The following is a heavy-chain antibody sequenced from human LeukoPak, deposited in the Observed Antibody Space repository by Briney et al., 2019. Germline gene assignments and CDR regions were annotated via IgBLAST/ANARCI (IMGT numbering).Heavy chain of an antibody. Sequence: GGSLRLSCAVFGFTFSSYWMSWVRQAPGKGLEWVSNIKQDGSEKYYVDPVKGRFTISRDNAKNSLYLQMNSLRAEDTAVYYFARDGSGSYSGYWGQGTLVTVSS. J-gene: IGHJ4*02. CDR2: IKQDGSEK. V-gene: IGHV3-7*01. D-gene: IGHD3-10*01. CDR1: GFTFSSYW. CDR3: ARDGSGSYSGY.